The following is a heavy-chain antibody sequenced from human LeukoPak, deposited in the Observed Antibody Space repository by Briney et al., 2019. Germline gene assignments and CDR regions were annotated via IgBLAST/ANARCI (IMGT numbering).Heavy chain of an antibody. CDR1: GGSISSNY. CDR2: IYYSGST. J-gene: IGHJ4*02. D-gene: IGHD1-26*01. CDR3: ARSRGYFEY. V-gene: IGHV4-59*01. Sequence: SETLSLTCSVSGGSISSNYWSWIRQPPGKGLEWIGYIYYSGSTNYNPSLKSRVTISVDASKNQFSLKLSSVTAADTAVYYCARSRGYFEYWGQGTLVTVSS.